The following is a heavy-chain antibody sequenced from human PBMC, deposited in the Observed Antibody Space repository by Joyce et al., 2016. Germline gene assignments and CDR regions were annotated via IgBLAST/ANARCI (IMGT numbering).Heavy chain of an antibody. J-gene: IGHJ6*02. Sequence: EVQLLESGGGLVQPGGSLRLSCAASGFTFDNYAMSWVRQGPGKGLGWVSLISGSGRSTYYANSVKDRFTISRDNSKNTLYLQLSGLRAGDTAVYHCAKDFSASGMVMNWQYHYGMDVWGQGTTVTVSS. D-gene: IGHD5-18*01. CDR3: AKDFSASGMVMNWQYHYGMDV. CDR1: GFTFDNYA. CDR2: ISGSGRST. V-gene: IGHV3-23*01.